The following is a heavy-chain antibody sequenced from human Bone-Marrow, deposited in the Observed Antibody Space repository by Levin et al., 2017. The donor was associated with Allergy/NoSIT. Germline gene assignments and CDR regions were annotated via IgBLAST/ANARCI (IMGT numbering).Heavy chain of an antibody. CDR3: ARVARTHGQCSGGTCYKDY. J-gene: IGHJ4*02. D-gene: IGHD2-15*01. V-gene: IGHV1-18*04. CDR2: ISPLNGKT. CDR1: GYTLTTYG. Sequence: ASVKVSCRASGYTLTTYGISWVRQAPGQGLEWMGWISPLNGKTNYAQKFQGRVTITTDTSTSTAYMESRSLRSDDTDVNYFARVARTHGQCSGGTCYKDYWGQGILVTVS.